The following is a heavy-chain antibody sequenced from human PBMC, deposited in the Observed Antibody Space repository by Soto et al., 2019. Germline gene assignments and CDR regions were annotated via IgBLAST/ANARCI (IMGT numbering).Heavy chain of an antibody. V-gene: IGHV4-31*03. CDR1: GGTISSSSYS. J-gene: IGHJ5*02. CDR3: ARLGYDSSGFPSWFDP. D-gene: IGHD3-22*01. Sequence: SETLSLTCTVSGGTISSSSYSWSWIRQHPGKGLEWIAYVYFSGNTYYNPSLKSRVAISVDTSKRQFSLRLTSVTVADTAVYYCARLGYDSSGFPSWFDPWGQGTPGIV. CDR2: VYFSGNT.